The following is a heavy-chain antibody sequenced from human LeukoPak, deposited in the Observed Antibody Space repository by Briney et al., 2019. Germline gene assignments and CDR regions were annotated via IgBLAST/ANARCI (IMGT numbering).Heavy chain of an antibody. V-gene: IGHV4-59*01. J-gene: IGHJ4*02. D-gene: IGHD5-12*01. CDR2: IYYSGST. CDR3: ARGMGRGYSGYEKVNFDY. CDR1: GGSISSYY. Sequence: SETLSLTCTGSGGSISSYYWSWIRQPPEKGLEWFGYIYYSGSTNYNPSLKSRVTISVDTSKNQFSLKLSSVTAADTAVYYCARGMGRGYSGYEKVNFDYWGQGTLVTVSS.